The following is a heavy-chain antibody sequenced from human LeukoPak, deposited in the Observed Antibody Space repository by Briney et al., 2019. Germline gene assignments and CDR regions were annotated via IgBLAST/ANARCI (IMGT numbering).Heavy chain of an antibody. D-gene: IGHD2-2*01. J-gene: IGHJ6*02. CDR2: TSWDGNKK. CDR1: GFTFRSHA. Sequence: PGGSLRLSCAASGFTFRSHAMHWVRQAPGKGLEWVAFTSWDGNKKSYADSVKGRFTISRDNPKNTLYLHLDNLRVEDTAVYYCARDRVPAAILAYYYYYYGMDVWGQGTTVTVSS. CDR3: ARDRVPAAILAYYYYYYGMDV. V-gene: IGHV3-30-3*01.